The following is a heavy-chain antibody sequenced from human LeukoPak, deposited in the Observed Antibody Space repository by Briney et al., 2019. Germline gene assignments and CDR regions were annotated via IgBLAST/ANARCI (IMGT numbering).Heavy chain of an antibody. CDR1: GFTLDDYA. CDR2: ISGDGGTT. J-gene: IGHJ4*02. V-gene: IGHV3-43*02. CDR3: AKDEGRCLDY. D-gene: IGHD2-15*01. Sequence: GGSLRLSCAASGFTLDDYAMHWVRQAPGKGLEGVSLISGDGGTTYYADSVKGRFTISRDNSKNSLYLQMNSLRTEDTALYYCAKDEGRCLDYWGQGTLVTVSS.